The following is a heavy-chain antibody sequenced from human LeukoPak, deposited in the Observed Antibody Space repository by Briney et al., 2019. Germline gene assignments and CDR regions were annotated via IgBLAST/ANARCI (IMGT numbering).Heavy chain of an antibody. CDR1: GGSFSGYY. CDR3: ARPEEYDSRGYSSYFQY. J-gene: IGHJ1*01. D-gene: IGHD3-22*01. Sequence: PSETLSLTCAVYGGSFSGYYWSWIRQPPGKGLEWIGEINHSGSSKYNPSLKSRVIISVDTSKNQFSLKLTSVTAADTAVYYCARPEEYDSRGYSSYFQYWGQGTLVTVSS. V-gene: IGHV4-34*01. CDR2: INHSGSS.